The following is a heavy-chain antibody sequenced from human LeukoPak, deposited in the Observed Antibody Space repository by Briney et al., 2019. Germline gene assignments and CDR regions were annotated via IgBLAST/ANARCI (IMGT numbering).Heavy chain of an antibody. D-gene: IGHD5-24*01. V-gene: IGHV4-30-4*01. Sequence: SETLSLTCTVSGVSISSGDYYWSWIRQPTGKGLEWIGYIYYSGSTYYNPSLKSRVTISVDTSKNQFSLKLSSVTAADTAVYYCARDDGYMIDYWGQGTLVTVSS. CDR3: ARDDGYMIDY. CDR2: IYYSGST. J-gene: IGHJ4*02. CDR1: GVSISSGDYY.